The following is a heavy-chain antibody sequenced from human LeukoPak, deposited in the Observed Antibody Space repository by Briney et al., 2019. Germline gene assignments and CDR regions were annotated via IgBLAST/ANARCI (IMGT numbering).Heavy chain of an antibody. Sequence: GASVKVSCKASGYTFTGYYMHWVRQAPGQGLEWMGWINPNSGGTNYAQKFQGRVTMTRDTSISTAYMELSRLRSDDTAVYYCARGVTTTSGVNPVLRYWGQGTLVTVSS. CDR2: INPNSGGT. V-gene: IGHV1-2*02. D-gene: IGHD4-17*01. CDR1: GYTFTGYY. CDR3: ARGVTTTSGVNPVLRY. J-gene: IGHJ4*02.